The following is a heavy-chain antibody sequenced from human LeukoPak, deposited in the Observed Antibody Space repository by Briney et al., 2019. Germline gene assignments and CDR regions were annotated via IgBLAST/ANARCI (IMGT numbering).Heavy chain of an antibody. CDR2: ISAYNGNT. V-gene: IGHV1-18*01. D-gene: IGHD3-10*01. J-gene: IGHJ4*02. CDR1: GYTFTSYG. Sequence: GASVKVSCKASGYTFTSYGISWVRQAPGQGLEGRGWISAYNGNTNYAQKLHRRVTMTTDTSTNTAYKRLRSLRSEDTAVYYCARDREILLWFGELLHYWGQGTLVTVSS. CDR3: ARDREILLWFGELLHY.